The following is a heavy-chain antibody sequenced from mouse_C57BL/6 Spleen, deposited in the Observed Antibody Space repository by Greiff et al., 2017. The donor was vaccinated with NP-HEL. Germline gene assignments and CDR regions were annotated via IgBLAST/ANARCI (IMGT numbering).Heavy chain of an antibody. V-gene: IGHV1-69*01. Sequence: QVQLKQPGAELVMPGASVKLSCKASGYTFTSYWMHWVKQRPGQGLEWIGEIDPSDSYTNYNQKFKGKSTLTVDKSSSTAYMQLSSLTSEDSAVYYCARRAGSGPWFAYWGQGTLVTVSA. CDR3: ARRAGSGPWFAY. D-gene: IGHD3-2*02. CDR2: IDPSDSYT. J-gene: IGHJ3*01. CDR1: GYTFTSYW.